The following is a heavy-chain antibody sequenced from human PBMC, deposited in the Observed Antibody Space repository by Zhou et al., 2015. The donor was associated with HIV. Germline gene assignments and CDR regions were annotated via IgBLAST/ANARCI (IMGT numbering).Heavy chain of an antibody. CDR3: AREAGYDYRGWYFDL. J-gene: IGHJ2*01. CDR2: ISGSGTTT. CDR1: GFTFSDYY. V-gene: IGHV3-11*04. Sequence: QVQLVESGGNLVKPGGSLRLSCTASGFTFSDYYMTWIRQAPGKGLEWVSYISGSGTTTYFANSLKGRFTISRDNAKNSLYLQMNSLRVGDTAVYYCAREAGYDYRGWYFDLWGRGTLVTVSS. D-gene: IGHD5-12*01.